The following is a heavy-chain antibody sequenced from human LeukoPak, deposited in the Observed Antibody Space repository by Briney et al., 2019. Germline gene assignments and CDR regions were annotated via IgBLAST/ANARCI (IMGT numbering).Heavy chain of an antibody. CDR1: GGSISSNSYY. V-gene: IGHV4-39*01. J-gene: IGHJ4*02. CDR2: IYYSGSP. D-gene: IGHD3/OR15-3a*01. CDR3: ARWRTARTGFDY. Sequence: SETLSLTCTVSGGSISSNSYYWGWIRQPPGEGLEWIVSIYYSGSPYYNPSLKSRVTISVDTSKNQFSLKVISVTAADTAVYYCARWRTARTGFDYWGQGTLVTVSS.